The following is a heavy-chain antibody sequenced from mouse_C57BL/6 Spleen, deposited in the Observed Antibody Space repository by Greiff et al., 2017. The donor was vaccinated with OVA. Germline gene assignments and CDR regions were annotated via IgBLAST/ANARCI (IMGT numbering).Heavy chain of an antibody. CDR2: IWRGGST. CDR1: GFSLTSYG. CDR3: AKNSHGDYGSSYYFDY. V-gene: IGHV2-5*01. Sequence: VKLQESGPGLVQPSQSLSITCTVSGFSLTSYGVHWVRQSPGKGLEWLGVIWRGGSTDYNAAFMSRLSITKDNSKSQVFFKMNSLQADDTAIYYCAKNSHGDYGSSYYFDYWGQGTTLTVSS. J-gene: IGHJ2*01. D-gene: IGHD1-1*01.